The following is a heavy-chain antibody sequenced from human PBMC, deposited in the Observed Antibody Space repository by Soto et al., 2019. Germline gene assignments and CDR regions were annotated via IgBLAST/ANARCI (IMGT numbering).Heavy chain of an antibody. J-gene: IGHJ4*02. CDR3: TSGFPKFDS. D-gene: IGHD3-10*01. V-gene: IGHV3-72*01. CDR2: TRNKANNYTT. CDR1: AFTFSDHY. Sequence: EVQLVESGGALVKPGGSLRLSCAASAFTFSDHYMDWVRQAPGKGLEWVGRTRNKANNYTTEYAASVKGRFTISRDDSKNLLYLQMNSLKTEDTAVYYCTSGFPKFDSWGQGTLVTVSS.